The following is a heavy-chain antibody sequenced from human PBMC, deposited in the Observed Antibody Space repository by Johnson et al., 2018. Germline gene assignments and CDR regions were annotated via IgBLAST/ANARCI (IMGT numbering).Heavy chain of an antibody. CDR1: GFTFSSYW. V-gene: IGHV3-7*01. CDR3: ARLGTYRSSSRGLLWGMDV. CDR2: IKEDGSEK. J-gene: IGHJ6*02. Sequence: EVQLVQSGGGLVQXGGSLRVSCAASGFTFSSYWMSWVRQAPGKGLEWVANIKEDGSEKYYVGSVRGRFTISRDKVKNSLHLQMNSLRGEDTAVYYCARLGTYRSSSRGLLWGMDVWGQGTTVTVSS. D-gene: IGHD6-6*01.